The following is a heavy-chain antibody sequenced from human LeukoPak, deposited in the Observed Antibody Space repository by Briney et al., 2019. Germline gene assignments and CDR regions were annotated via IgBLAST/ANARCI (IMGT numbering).Heavy chain of an antibody. D-gene: IGHD3-22*01. CDR2: IRSDGSIK. Sequence: PGGSLRLSCAASGFTFSTYGMHWVRQAPGTGLEWVAFIRSDGSIKYYADSVKGRFTISRDNAKNSLYLQMNSLRAEDTAVYYCARANYDSSGYYPLIYYWGQGTLVTVSS. V-gene: IGHV3-30*02. CDR1: GFTFSTYG. J-gene: IGHJ4*02. CDR3: ARANYDSSGYYPLIYY.